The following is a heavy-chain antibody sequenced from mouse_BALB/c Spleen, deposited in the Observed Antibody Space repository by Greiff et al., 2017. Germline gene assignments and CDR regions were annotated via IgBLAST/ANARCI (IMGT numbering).Heavy chain of an antibody. CDR3: ARWYGSSYRDWYFDV. CDR1: GFNIKDTY. D-gene: IGHD1-1*01. Sequence: VQLKESGAELVKPGASVKLSCTASGFNIKDTYMHWVKQRPEQGLEWIGRIDPANGNTKYDPKFQGKATITADTSCNTAYLQLSSLTSEDTAVYYCARWYGSSYRDWYFDVWGAGTTVTVSS. CDR2: IDPANGNT. V-gene: IGHV14-3*02. J-gene: IGHJ1*01.